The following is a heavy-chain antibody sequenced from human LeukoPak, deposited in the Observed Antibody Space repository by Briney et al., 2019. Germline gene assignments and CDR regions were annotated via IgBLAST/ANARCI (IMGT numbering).Heavy chain of an antibody. CDR1: GFTFSSYA. CDR2: ISGTGGST. J-gene: IGHJ4*02. Sequence: GGSLRLSCAASGFTFSSYAMSWVRQAPGKGLEWVSAISGTGGSTYYADSVKGRFTISRDNSKNTLYLQMNSLRAEDTAVYYCAKSATWTERGHTDYWGQGTLDTVSS. CDR3: AKSATWTERGHTDY. V-gene: IGHV3-23*01. D-gene: IGHD3-16*01.